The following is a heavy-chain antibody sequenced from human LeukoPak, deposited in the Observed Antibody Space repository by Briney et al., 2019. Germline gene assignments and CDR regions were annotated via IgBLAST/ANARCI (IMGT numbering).Heavy chain of an antibody. CDR3: ARGNPLKDYYYDSSGYYGY. V-gene: IGHV1-46*01. Sequence: GASVKVSCKASGYTFTSYYMHWVRKAPVQGLEWMGIINPSGGSTSYAQKFQGRVTMTRDTSTSTVYMELSSLRSEDTAVYYCARGNPLKDYYYDSSGYYGYWGQGTLVTVSS. CDR1: GYTFTSYY. J-gene: IGHJ4*02. CDR2: INPSGGST. D-gene: IGHD3-22*01.